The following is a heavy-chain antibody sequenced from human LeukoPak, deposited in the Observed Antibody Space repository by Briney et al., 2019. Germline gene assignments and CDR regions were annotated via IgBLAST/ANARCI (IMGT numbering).Heavy chain of an antibody. J-gene: IGHJ4*02. D-gene: IGHD5-18*01. V-gene: IGHV4-34*01. Sequence: ASETLSLTXTVSGGSISSYYWSWIRQPPGKGLEWIGEINHSGSTNYNPSLKSRVTISVDTSKNQFSLKLSSVTAADTAVYYCARRRYRSYYFDYWGQGTLVTVSS. CDR3: ARRRYRSYYFDY. CDR2: INHSGST. CDR1: GGSISSYY.